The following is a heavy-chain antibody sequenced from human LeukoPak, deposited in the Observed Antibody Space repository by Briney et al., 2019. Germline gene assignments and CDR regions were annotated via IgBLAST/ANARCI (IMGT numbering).Heavy chain of an antibody. Sequence: GGSLRLSCAASGFTFSSYSMNWVRQAPGKGLEWVSSSSSSSSYIYYADSVKGRFTISRDNAKNSLYLQMNSLRAEDTAVYYCAREEDIVVVPAALVDYWGQGTLVTVSS. V-gene: IGHV3-21*01. D-gene: IGHD2-2*01. CDR1: GFTFSSYS. CDR3: AREEDIVVVPAALVDY. CDR2: SSSSSSYI. J-gene: IGHJ4*02.